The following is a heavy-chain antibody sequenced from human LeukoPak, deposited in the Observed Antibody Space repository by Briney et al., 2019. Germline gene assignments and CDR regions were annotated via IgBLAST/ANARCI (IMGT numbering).Heavy chain of an antibody. CDR2: ITNDGSNQ. Sequence: PGRSLRLSCAASGFTFSTYAMYWVRQAPGKGLDGVAVITNDGSNQYYSNPVKGRFTISRDNSKNTLYLQMDSLTADDTAVYYCARTWGMDAWGQGTTVTVSS. J-gene: IGHJ6*02. V-gene: IGHV3-30-3*01. CDR1: GFTFSTYA. CDR3: ARTWGMDA.